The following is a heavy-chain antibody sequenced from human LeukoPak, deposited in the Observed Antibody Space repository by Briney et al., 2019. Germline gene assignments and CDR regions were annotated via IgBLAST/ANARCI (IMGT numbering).Heavy chain of an antibody. CDR2: IRYDGRNK. J-gene: IGHJ4*02. CDR3: ARGGYYNILTGFRGRILGFDS. V-gene: IGHV3-30*02. CDR1: GFTFSSYA. D-gene: IGHD3-9*01. Sequence: GGSLRLSCAASGFTFSSYAMHWVRQAPGKGLEWVAFIRYDGRNKYYADSVKGRFTISRDNSKNTLYLQMNSLRPEDTAVYYCARGGYYNILTGFRGRILGFDSWGQGTLVTVSS.